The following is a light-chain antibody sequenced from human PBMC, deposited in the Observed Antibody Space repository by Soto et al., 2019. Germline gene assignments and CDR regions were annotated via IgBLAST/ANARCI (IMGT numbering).Light chain of an antibody. CDR2: AAS. V-gene: IGKV1-12*01. CDR3: QQANSFPPFT. Sequence: DIQMTQSPSSVSASVGDRVTITCRASQGISSWLDWYQQKPGKAPKLLIYAASSLQSGVPSRFSGSGSGTDFTLTISSLQPEDVATYYCQQANSFPPFTFGPGTKVDIK. CDR1: QGISSW. J-gene: IGKJ3*01.